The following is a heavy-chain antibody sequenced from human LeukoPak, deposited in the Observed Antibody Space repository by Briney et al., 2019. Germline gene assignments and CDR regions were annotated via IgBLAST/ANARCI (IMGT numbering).Heavy chain of an antibody. V-gene: IGHV4-34*01. CDR2: INHSGST. J-gene: IGHJ3*02. D-gene: IGHD6-19*01. CDR3: ARGRVSSGWYGDAFDI. Sequence: SETLSLTCAVYGGSFSGYYWSWIRQPPGKGLEWIGEINHSGSTNYNPSLKSRVTISVDTSKTQLSLKLSSVPAADTAVYYCARGRVSSGWYGDAFDIWGQGTMVTVSS. CDR1: GGSFSGYY.